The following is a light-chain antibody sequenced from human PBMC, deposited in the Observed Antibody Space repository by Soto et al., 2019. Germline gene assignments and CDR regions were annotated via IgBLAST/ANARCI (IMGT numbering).Light chain of an antibody. J-gene: IGKJ2*03. V-gene: IGKV1-33*01. CDR1: QDISNY. Sequence: DIQMTQSPSSLSASVGDRVTITCQASQDISNYLNWYQQKPGKAPKLLIYDASNLETGVPSRFSGSGSGTDFTFTISSLQPEDIATYYCQQYNSYPGFGQGTKLEIK. CDR2: DAS. CDR3: QQYNSYPG.